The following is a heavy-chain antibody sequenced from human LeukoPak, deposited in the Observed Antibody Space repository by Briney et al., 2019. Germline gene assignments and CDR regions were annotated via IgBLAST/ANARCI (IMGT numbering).Heavy chain of an antibody. D-gene: IGHD6-13*01. CDR2: ISWNSGSI. J-gene: IGHJ4*02. Sequence: GGSLRLSCAASGFTFDDYAMLWVRQAPGKGLEWVSGISWNSGSIGYADSVKGRFTISRDNAKNSLYLQMNSLRAEDTALYYCARSKIAAAGAPHFDYWGQGTLVTVSS. CDR1: GFTFDDYA. CDR3: ARSKIAAAGAPHFDY. V-gene: IGHV3-9*01.